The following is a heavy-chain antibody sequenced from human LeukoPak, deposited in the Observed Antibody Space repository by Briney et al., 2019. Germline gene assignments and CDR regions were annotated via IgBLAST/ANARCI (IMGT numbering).Heavy chain of an antibody. CDR3: ARVLRYYDILSKPFDY. V-gene: IGHV1-2*02. D-gene: IGHD3-9*01. CDR2: INPNSGGT. CDR1: GYTFSGYY. Sequence: GASVKVSCKASGYTFSGYYIHWGRQAPGHGVEGMGWINPNSGGTNYAQKFQGRVTLTRDTSINTAYMELSRLRSDDTAVYYCARVLRYYDILSKPFDYWGQGPLVTVSS. J-gene: IGHJ4*02.